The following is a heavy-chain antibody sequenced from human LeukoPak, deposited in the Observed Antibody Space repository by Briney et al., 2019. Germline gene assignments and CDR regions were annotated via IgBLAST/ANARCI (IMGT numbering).Heavy chain of an antibody. CDR2: ISGSGGST. CDR1: GFTFSSYA. CDR3: AKITRGYCSGGSCYLWFDP. D-gene: IGHD2-15*01. J-gene: IGHJ5*02. Sequence: GGSLRLSCAASGFTFSSYAMSWVRQAPGKGLEWVSAISGSGGSTYYADSVKGRFTISRDNSKNTLYLQMNGLRAEDTAVYYCAKITRGYCSGGSCYLWFDPWGQGTLVTVSS. V-gene: IGHV3-23*01.